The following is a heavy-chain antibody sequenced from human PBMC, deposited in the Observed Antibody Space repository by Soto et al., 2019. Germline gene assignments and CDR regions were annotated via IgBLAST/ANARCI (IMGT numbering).Heavy chain of an antibody. Sequence: QVQLQESGPGLVKSSETLSLTCTVSGDSISGFYWTWIRQPPGKGLEWMGYIYYSVSTKYNPSLRXPXTXXVATSRNQFSLRPSSVSAADRAVYYCARGNRYNLFWGEGTLVTVSS. V-gene: IGHV4-59*01. J-gene: IGHJ4*02. CDR1: GDSISGFY. CDR3: ARGNRYNLF. CDR2: IYYSVST. D-gene: IGHD1-1*01.